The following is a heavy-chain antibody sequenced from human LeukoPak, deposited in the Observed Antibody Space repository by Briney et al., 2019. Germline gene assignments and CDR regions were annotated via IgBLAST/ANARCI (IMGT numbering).Heavy chain of an antibody. CDR2: INHSGST. J-gene: IGHJ3*02. CDR1: GGSISSSSYY. D-gene: IGHD3-10*01. V-gene: IGHV4-39*01. Sequence: SETLSLTCAVSGGSISSSSYYWSWIRQPPGKGLEWIGEINHSGSTNYNPSLKSRVTISVDTSKNQFSLKLSSVTAADTAVYYCARHPYVLLWFGDPTDAFDIWGQGTMVTVSS. CDR3: ARHPYVLLWFGDPTDAFDI.